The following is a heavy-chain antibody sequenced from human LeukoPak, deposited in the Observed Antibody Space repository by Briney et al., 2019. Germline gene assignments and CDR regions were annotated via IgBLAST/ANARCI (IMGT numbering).Heavy chain of an antibody. CDR2: ISAYNGNT. CDR1: GYTFTSYG. CDR3: ARVKMGYDSSGYYYYFDY. D-gene: IGHD3-22*01. V-gene: IGHV1-18*01. Sequence: GESLKVSCKASGYTFTSYGISWVRQAPGQGLEWMGWISAYNGNTNYAQKLQGRVTMTTDTSTSTAYMELRSLRSDDTAVYYCARVKMGYDSSGYYYYFDYWGQGTLVTVSS. J-gene: IGHJ4*02.